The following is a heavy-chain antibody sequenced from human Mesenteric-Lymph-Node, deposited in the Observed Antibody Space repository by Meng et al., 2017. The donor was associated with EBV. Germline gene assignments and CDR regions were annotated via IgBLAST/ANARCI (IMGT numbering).Heavy chain of an antibody. CDR1: GGSFSGYH. V-gene: IGHV4-34*01. D-gene: IGHD3-3*02. Sequence: QGQLQQWGAGLFGPSGTLSLTCEASGGSFSGYHWSWIRQPPGKGLEYIGEISQSGDTTYNPSLKSRVTISVDRSRNQFSLKMASVTAADTAVYYCARGAIFGIVITYFDYWSQGTLVTVSS. CDR2: ISQSGDT. CDR3: ARGAIFGIVITYFDY. J-gene: IGHJ4*02.